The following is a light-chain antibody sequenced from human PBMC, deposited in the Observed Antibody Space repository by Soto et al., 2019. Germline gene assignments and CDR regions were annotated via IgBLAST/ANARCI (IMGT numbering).Light chain of an antibody. CDR3: QQYNNWPPWT. Sequence: EIVMTQSPATLSVSPGERATLSCRASQSVSSNLAWYQQKTGQAPRLLIYGASTRATGIPARFSGSGSVTECPLTLRSLQSEDFAVYYCQQYNNWPPWTFGRGTKVEIK. J-gene: IGKJ1*01. CDR1: QSVSSN. CDR2: GAS. V-gene: IGKV3-15*01.